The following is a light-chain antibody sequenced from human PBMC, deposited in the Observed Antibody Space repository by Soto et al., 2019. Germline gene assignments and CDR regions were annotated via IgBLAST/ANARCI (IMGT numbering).Light chain of an antibody. CDR1: QSVLTY. V-gene: IGKV3-15*01. CDR3: LQSSRYPWT. CDR2: GAS. Sequence: EVVLTQSPATLSVSPGERATVSWGASQSVLTYVAWYQQKPGQAPRLLIYGASSREAGIPDRGSGRGAGTECTRSISRLEPADFGTDDCLQSSRYPWTFGPGTKVDIK. J-gene: IGKJ1*01.